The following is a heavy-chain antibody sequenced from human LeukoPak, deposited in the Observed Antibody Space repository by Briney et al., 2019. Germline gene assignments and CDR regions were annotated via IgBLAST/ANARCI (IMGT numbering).Heavy chain of an antibody. CDR1: GGSISSGDYY. CDR3: ARAEGRRVRGAKYNWFDP. Sequence: SETLSLTCTVSGGSISSGDYYWSWIRQPPGKGLEWIGEINHSGSTNYNPSLKSRVTISVDTSKNQFSLKLSSVTAADTAVYYCARAEGRRVRGAKYNWFDPWGQGALVTVSS. CDR2: INHSGST. J-gene: IGHJ5*02. V-gene: IGHV4-30-4*01. D-gene: IGHD3-10*01.